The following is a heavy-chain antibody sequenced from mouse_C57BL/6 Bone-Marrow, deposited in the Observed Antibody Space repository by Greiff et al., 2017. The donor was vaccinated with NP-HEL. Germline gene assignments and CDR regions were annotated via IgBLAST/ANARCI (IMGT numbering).Heavy chain of an antibody. CDR3: RVTTVVRKLYFDV. Sequence: VQLQQSGTVLARPGASVKMSCKTSGYTFTSYWMHWVKQRPGQGLEWIGAIYPGNSDTSYNQKFKGKAKLTAVTSASTAYMELSSLTNEDSAVYYCRVTTVVRKLYFDVWGTGTTVTVSS. CDR1: GYTFTSYW. J-gene: IGHJ1*03. D-gene: IGHD1-1*01. CDR2: IYPGNSDT. V-gene: IGHV1-5*01.